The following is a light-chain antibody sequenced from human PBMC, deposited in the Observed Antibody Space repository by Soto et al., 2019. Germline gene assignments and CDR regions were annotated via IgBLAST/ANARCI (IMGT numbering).Light chain of an antibody. Sequence: EVVMTQSPATLSVSPGERVTFSCRASQSVTTNLAWYQHKPGQSPRLLISDASTGASGIPPRFSGSGSGTEFTLTFSRLEPEDFAVYYCEYYGTSITFGGGTKVEIK. CDR3: EYYGTSIT. J-gene: IGKJ4*01. V-gene: IGKV3-15*01. CDR2: DAS. CDR1: QSVTTN.